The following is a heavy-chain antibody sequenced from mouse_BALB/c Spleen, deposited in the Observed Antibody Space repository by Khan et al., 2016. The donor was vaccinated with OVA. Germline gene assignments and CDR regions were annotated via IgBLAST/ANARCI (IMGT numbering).Heavy chain of an antibody. J-gene: IGHJ3*01. V-gene: IGHV1-7*01. D-gene: IGHD2-1*01. Sequence: QVQLKESGAELAKPGASVKMSCKASGYTFPTYWMHWIKQRPGQGLEWIGYIDPNTDYTEYNKKFKDKVTLTKDKSSSTAYMQLISLTSEDSAVNYYARRGLYGILAYWGQGTLVTVSA. CDR3: ARRGLYGILAY. CDR1: GYTFPTYW. CDR2: IDPNTDYT.